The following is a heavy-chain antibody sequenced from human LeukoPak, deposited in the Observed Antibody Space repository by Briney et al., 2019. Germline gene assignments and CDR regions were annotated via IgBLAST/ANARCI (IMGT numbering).Heavy chain of an antibody. CDR1: GFPFSSYA. V-gene: IGHV3-23*01. J-gene: IGHJ4*02. Sequence: GGSLRLSCAASGFPFSSYAMSWFRQTPGKGLEWVSSIIASGGTTYYADSVKGRFTISRDNSKNTVYLQMNTLRAEDTAVYYCARVKWTVTTGEDYWGQGTLVTVSS. D-gene: IGHD4-17*01. CDR3: ARVKWTVTTGEDY. CDR2: IIASGGTT.